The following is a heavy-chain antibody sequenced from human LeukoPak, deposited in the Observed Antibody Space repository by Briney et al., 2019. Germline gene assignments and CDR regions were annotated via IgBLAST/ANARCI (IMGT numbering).Heavy chain of an antibody. CDR1: GFTFSSYA. V-gene: IGHV3-23*01. D-gene: IGHD6-19*01. J-gene: IGHJ4*02. CDR2: INTTGGNT. Sequence: GGSLRLSCAASGFTFSSYAMTWVRQAPGKGLYWVSVINTTGGNTDYADPVKGRLTISRDNSNNTLDLHMNSYSAEDTAVYYCAKGSGWYVWGQGTLVTVSS. CDR3: AKGSGWYV.